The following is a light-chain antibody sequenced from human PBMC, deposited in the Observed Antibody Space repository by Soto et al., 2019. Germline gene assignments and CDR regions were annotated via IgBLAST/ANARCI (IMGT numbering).Light chain of an antibody. CDR2: GAS. V-gene: IGKV3-20*01. J-gene: IGKJ1*01. CDR3: QQYSSSST. CDR1: QCVSSSY. Sequence: EIVLTQSPGTLSLSPGERATLSCRASQCVSSSYLAWYQQKPGQAPRLLIYGASSRATGIPDRFSGSGSGTDFTLTISRLEPEDFAVYYCQQYSSSSTFGQGTKVEIK.